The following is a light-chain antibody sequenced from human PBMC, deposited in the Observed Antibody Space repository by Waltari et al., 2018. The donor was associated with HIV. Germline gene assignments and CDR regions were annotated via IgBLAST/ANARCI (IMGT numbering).Light chain of an antibody. Sequence: QSALTQPASLSGSPGQSITISCSGFPSDIGDYNYVSWYQQYQGKVPKLIIYDVKYRPSGVSNRFSGSKSDSAAFLNISGLQTEDEAVYHCCSYTSGSTHVFGTGTEVTVL. J-gene: IGLJ1*01. CDR3: CSYTSGSTHV. CDR2: DVK. CDR1: PSDIGDYNY. V-gene: IGLV2-14*03.